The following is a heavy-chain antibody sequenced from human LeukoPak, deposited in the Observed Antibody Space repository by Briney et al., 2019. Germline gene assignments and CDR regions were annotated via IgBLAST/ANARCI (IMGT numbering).Heavy chain of an antibody. V-gene: IGHV3-74*01. CDR1: GFTFSSYW. CDR3: AKDYSSHWYLDY. D-gene: IGHD5-18*01. Sequence: GGSLRLSCAASGFTFSSYWMHWVRQVPGKGLVWVSRTNSDGSSTSYADSVKGRFTISRDNAKNTLYVQMNSLRAEDTAVYYCAKDYSSHWYLDYWGQGTLVTVSS. J-gene: IGHJ4*02. CDR2: TNSDGSST.